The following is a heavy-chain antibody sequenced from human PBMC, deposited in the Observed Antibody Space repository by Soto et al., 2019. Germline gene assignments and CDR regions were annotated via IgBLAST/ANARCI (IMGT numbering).Heavy chain of an antibody. CDR3: ARDYANRRHYYEVKNRFDP. Sequence: GASVKVSCKASGGTFSSYAISWVRQAPGQGLEWMGGIIPIFGTANYAQKFQGRVTITADESTSTAYMELSSLRSEDTAVYYCARDYANRRHYYEVKNRFDPWGQGTLVTVSS. D-gene: IGHD3-22*01. CDR1: GGTFSSYA. J-gene: IGHJ5*02. V-gene: IGHV1-69*13. CDR2: IIPIFGTA.